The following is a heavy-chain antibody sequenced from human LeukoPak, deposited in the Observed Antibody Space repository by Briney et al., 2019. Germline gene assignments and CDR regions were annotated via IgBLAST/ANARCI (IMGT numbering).Heavy chain of an antibody. V-gene: IGHV3-21*01. D-gene: IGHD3-10*01. CDR1: GFTFSSYS. CDR2: ISSSSSYI. CDR3: ARDGGSGSYSYYYYYGMDV. J-gene: IGHJ6*04. Sequence: PGGSLRLSCAASGFTFSSYSMNWARQAPGKGLEWVSSISSSSSYIYYADSVEGRFTISRDNAKNSLYLQMNSLRAEDTAVYYCARDGGSGSYSYYYYYGMDVWGKGTTVTVSS.